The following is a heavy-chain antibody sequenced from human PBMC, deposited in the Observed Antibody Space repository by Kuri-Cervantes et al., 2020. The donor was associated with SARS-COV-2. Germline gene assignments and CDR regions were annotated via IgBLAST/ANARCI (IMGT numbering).Heavy chain of an antibody. V-gene: IGHV3-30*04. J-gene: IGHJ3*02. CDR1: GFTFSSYA. CDR3: ARDPDGYIPNDAFDI. D-gene: IGHD5-24*01. CDR2: ISYDGSNK. Sequence: GGSLRLSCAASGFTFSSYAMHWVRQAPGKGLEWVAVISYDGSNKYYADSVKGRFSISRDNSKNTLYLQMNSLRAEDTAVYYCARDPDGYIPNDAFDIWGQETMVTVSS.